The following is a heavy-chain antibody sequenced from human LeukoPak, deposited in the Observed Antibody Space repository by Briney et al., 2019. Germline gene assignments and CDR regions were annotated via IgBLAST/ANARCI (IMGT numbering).Heavy chain of an antibody. V-gene: IGHV4-4*02. CDR1: GDSISSSNW. J-gene: IGHJ4*02. Sequence: SETLSLTCAVSGDSISSSNWWSWVRQPPGKGLEWIGEIYHSGNTNCNPALQSRVTISLDKSKNQFSLNLNSVTAADTAVYYCARVGALGGHDFWGQGSLVTVSS. D-gene: IGHD1-26*01. CDR2: IYHSGNT. CDR3: ARVGALGGHDF.